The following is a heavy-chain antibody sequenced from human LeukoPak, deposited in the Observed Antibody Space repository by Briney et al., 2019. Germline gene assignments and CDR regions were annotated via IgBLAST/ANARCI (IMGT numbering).Heavy chain of an antibody. J-gene: IGHJ4*02. D-gene: IGHD6-13*01. V-gene: IGHV1-18*01. CDR2: ISAYNGNT. CDR3: ARFEDGGSWPWPGLDS. Sequence: VASVKVSCKASGYTFTNFAISWVRQAPGQGLEWMGWISAYNGNTNYAQRVQGRVTMTTDTSTSTAYMELRSLRSDDTAVYYCARFEDGGSWPWPGLDSWGQGTLVTVSS. CDR1: GYTFTNFA.